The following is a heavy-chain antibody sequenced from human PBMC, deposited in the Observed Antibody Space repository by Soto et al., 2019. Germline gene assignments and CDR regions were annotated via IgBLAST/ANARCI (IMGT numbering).Heavy chain of an antibody. CDR1: GFTFSSYG. Sequence: QVQLVESGGGVVQPGRSLRLSCAASGFTFSSYGMHWVRQAPGKGLEWVAVIWYDGSNKYYADSVKGRFTISRDNSKNTLNLQMNSLRAEDTAVYYGARERCCGGSCDWFDPWGQGTLVTVSS. CDR2: IWYDGSNK. V-gene: IGHV3-33*01. J-gene: IGHJ5*02. CDR3: ARERCCGGSCDWFDP. D-gene: IGHD2-15*01.